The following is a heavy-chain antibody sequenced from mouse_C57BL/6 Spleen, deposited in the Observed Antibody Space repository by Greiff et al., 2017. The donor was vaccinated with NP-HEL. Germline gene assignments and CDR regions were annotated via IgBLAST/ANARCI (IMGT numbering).Heavy chain of an antibody. Sequence: VQLQQSGAELVKSGASVKISCKASGYAFSSYWMNWVKQRPGKGLEWIGQIYPGDGDTNYNGKFKGKATLTADKSSSTAYMQLSSLTSEDSAVYFCARSRQLSHFDYWGQGTTLTVSS. V-gene: IGHV1-80*01. CDR3: ARSRQLSHFDY. CDR2: IYPGDGDT. J-gene: IGHJ2*01. CDR1: GYAFSSYW. D-gene: IGHD3-2*02.